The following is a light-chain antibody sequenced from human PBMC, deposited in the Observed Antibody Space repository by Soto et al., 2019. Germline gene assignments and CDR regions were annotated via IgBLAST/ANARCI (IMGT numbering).Light chain of an antibody. V-gene: IGLV2-23*02. Sequence: QSALTQPASVSRTPGQSITISCTRSSSDVGPYNLVSWYQHHPGKAPKLMISEVVKRPSGVSNRFSGSKSGNTASLTISGLQAEDEADYYCCSYAGSSMFVFGGGTKLTVL. CDR3: CSYAGSSMFV. J-gene: IGLJ2*01. CDR1: SSDVGPYNL. CDR2: EVV.